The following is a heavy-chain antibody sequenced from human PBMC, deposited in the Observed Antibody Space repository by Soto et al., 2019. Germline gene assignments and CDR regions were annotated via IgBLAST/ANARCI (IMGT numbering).Heavy chain of an antibody. CDR2: IWYDGSNK. Sequence: QVQLVESGGGVVQPGRSLRLSCVTSGFTFSSYGMHWVRQAPGEGLEWVAVIWYDGSNKYYADSLQGRFTIPRDNSKNPLYLQMNSLSVEDTAVYYGARFHIAGGPFDYWGQGTLVTVSS. D-gene: IGHD1-26*01. CDR3: ARFHIAGGPFDY. CDR1: GFTFSSYG. V-gene: IGHV3-33*01. J-gene: IGHJ4*02.